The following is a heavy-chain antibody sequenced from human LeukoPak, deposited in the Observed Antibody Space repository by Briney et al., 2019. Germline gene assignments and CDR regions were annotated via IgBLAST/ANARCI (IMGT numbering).Heavy chain of an antibody. Sequence: SETLSLTCGVYGGFFSVYYWRWIRQPPGKGWEWIGEYNHRWSTNYNTSFKSRVTISVDTSKNQFSLKLSSVTAADTAVFYCARGEYSYDSSGYRYYSYYYMDVWGKGITVTISS. CDR3: ARGEYSYDSSGYRYYSYYYMDV. J-gene: IGHJ6*03. CDR1: GGFFSVYY. V-gene: IGHV4-34*01. D-gene: IGHD3-22*01. CDR2: YNHRWST.